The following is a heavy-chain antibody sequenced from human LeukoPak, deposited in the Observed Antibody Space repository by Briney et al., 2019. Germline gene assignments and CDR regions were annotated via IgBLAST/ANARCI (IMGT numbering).Heavy chain of an antibody. CDR2: INPNSGGT. Sequence: ASVKVSCKASGYTFTVYYMHWVRQAPGQGLEWMEWINPNSGGTNYAQKFQGWVTMTRDTSISTAYMELSRLRSDDTAVYYCATNLYCSGGSCYGRDLIALDYWGQGTLVTVSS. V-gene: IGHV1-2*04. CDR3: ATNLYCSGGSCYGRDLIALDY. J-gene: IGHJ4*02. D-gene: IGHD2-15*01. CDR1: GYTFTVYY.